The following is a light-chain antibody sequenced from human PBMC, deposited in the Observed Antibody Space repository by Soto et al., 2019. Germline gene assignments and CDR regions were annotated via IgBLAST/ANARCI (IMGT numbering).Light chain of an antibody. J-gene: IGLJ1*01. V-gene: IGLV2-14*01. CDR1: SSDVGGYNY. Sequence: HSALTQPASVSGSPGQSITISCTGTSSDVGGYNYVSWYQQHPGKAPKLMIYEVSNRPSGVSNRFSGSKSGNTASLTISGLEADDEDDYYCSSYTSSRTPYVFGTGTKLTVL. CDR2: EVS. CDR3: SSYTSSRTPYV.